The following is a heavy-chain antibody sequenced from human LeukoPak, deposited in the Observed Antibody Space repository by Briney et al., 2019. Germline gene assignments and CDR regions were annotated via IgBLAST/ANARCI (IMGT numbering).Heavy chain of an antibody. D-gene: IGHD3-10*01. CDR1: GFTFSSYA. V-gene: IGHV3-23*01. Sequence: GGSLRLSCVASGFTFSSYAMSWVRQAPGKGLEWVSAISGSGGSTYYADSVKGRFTISRDNSKNTLYLQMNSLRAEDTAVYYCAKVTYYYGSGSYYNPFEYWGQGTLVTVSS. J-gene: IGHJ4*02. CDR2: ISGSGGST. CDR3: AKVTYYYGSGSYYNPFEY.